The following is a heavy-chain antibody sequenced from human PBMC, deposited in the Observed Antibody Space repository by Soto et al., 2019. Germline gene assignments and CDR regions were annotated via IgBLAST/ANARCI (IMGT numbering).Heavy chain of an antibody. CDR1: DLTFTPYG. CDR3: ARDVSPADGNLFYDAFDI. D-gene: IGHD2-2*01. J-gene: IGHJ3*02. Sequence: EVQLVESGGAWFRLGGPLGFPLPALDLTFTPYGWPWVRRAQGGGLGGVANIRKDAGVIHYADSVEGRFTISRDNAKNSLYLQMRSLRAEDTAVYFCARDVSPADGNLFYDAFDIWGQGTVVTVSS. V-gene: IGHV3-7*01. CDR2: IRKDAGVI.